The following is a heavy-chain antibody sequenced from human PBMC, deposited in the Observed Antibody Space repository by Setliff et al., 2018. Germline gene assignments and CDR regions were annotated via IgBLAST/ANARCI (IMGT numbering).Heavy chain of an antibody. Sequence: GGSLRLSCEVSGFIVSNNEMSWVRQAPGKGLEWVSVTYSDSGSIYYADSVKGRFTISRDNAKNSLSLQMNSLRTEDTAVYYCVGAGTCSYWGQGTLVTVSS. CDR3: VGAGTCSY. J-gene: IGHJ4*02. CDR1: GFIVSNNE. V-gene: IGHV3-53*01. CDR2: TYSDSGSI. D-gene: IGHD3-10*02.